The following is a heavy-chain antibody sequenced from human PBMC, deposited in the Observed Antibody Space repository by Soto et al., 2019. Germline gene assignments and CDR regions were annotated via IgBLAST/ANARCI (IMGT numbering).Heavy chain of an antibody. CDR3: ATSLNGTTLLPDAFDI. J-gene: IGHJ3*02. CDR1: GYTFTGYY. CDR2: INPNSGVT. D-gene: IGHD1-1*01. Sequence: QVQLVQSGAEVKKPGASVKVSCKASGYTFTGYYMHWVRQAPGQGLEWMGWINPNSGVTNYAQKFQGWVTMTRDTSISTAYRELSRLRSDATAVYYCATSLNGTTLLPDAFDIWGQGTMVTVSS. V-gene: IGHV1-2*04.